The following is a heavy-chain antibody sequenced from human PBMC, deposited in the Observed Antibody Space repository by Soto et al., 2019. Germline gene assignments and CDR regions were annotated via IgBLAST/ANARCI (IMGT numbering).Heavy chain of an antibody. CDR2: IDPSDSYA. J-gene: IGHJ5*02. CDR3: GRVRVDKAEGWFDP. D-gene: IGHD5-12*01. Sequence: GESLKISCKGSGYSFTTYWITWVRQVPGKGLEWMGRIDPSDSYANYSPSFQGHVTMSADKSISTAYLQWSSLKASDTAMYYCGRVRVDKAEGWFDPWGQGTLVTVSS. V-gene: IGHV5-10-1*01. CDR1: GYSFTTYW.